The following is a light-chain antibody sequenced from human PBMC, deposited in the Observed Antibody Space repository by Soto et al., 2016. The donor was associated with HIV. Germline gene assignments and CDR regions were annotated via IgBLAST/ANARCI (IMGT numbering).Light chain of an antibody. CDR1: QSISGY. V-gene: IGKV1-39*01. CDR3: QQSYTTPRYT. Sequence: IRMTQSPSSFSASTGDRVTITCRASQSISGYLNWYQQKPGKAPKLLIYAASSLQSGIPSRFSGSGSGTDFTLTISSLQPEDFATYYCQQSYTTPRYTFGQGTNLDIK. CDR2: AAS. J-gene: IGKJ2*01.